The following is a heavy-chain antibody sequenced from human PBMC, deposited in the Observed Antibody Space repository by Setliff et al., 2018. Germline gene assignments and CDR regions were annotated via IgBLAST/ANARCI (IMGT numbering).Heavy chain of an antibody. V-gene: IGHV1-69*05. CDR3: ARDPCVGSGCKSFDI. J-gene: IGHJ3*02. Sequence: SVKVSCKASGGTFSSYAISWVRQAPGQGLEWMGGIIPIFGTANYAQKFQGRVTITTDESTSTAYMELSSLRSEDTAVYYCARDPCVGSGCKSFDIWGQGTMVTV. CDR1: GGTFSSYA. CDR2: IIPIFGTA. D-gene: IGHD6-19*01.